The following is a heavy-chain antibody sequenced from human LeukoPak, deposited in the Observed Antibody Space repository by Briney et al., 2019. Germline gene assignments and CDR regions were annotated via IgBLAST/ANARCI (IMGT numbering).Heavy chain of an antibody. Sequence: SETLSLTCTVSGGSISSYYWSWIRQPPGKGLEWIGYIYYSGSTNYNPSLKSRVTISVDTSKNQFSLKLSSVTAADTAVYYCARTPDVEFDYWGQGTLVTVSS. CDR1: GGSISSYY. CDR2: IYYSGST. J-gene: IGHJ4*02. CDR3: ARTPDVEFDY. V-gene: IGHV4-59*01.